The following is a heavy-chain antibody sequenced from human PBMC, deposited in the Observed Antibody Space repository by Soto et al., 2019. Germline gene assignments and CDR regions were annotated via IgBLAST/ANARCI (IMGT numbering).Heavy chain of an antibody. D-gene: IGHD5-18*01. Sequence: QVQLVQSGAEVKKPESSVKVSCKAPGGTFSTYAKTWVRQAPGQGLEWMGGIIPMFGTANYAQRFQDRVTITADESTNTVYMELSSLRSEDTAVYFCASGIQLWLRRINNGYSGWGQGTLITVSS. CDR3: ASGIQLWLRRINNGYSG. CDR1: GGTFSTYA. CDR2: IIPMFGTA. V-gene: IGHV1-69*12. J-gene: IGHJ4*02.